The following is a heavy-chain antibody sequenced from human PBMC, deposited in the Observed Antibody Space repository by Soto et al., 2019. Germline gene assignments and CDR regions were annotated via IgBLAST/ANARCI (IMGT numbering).Heavy chain of an antibody. CDR3: AHSRGDGDYFPY. D-gene: IGHD3-16*01. CDR2: IYWDDDK. J-gene: IGHJ4*02. Sequence: QITLKESGPTLVKPTQTLTLTCTCSGFSLSTAGKSVAWIRQPPGKALEWLSVIYWDDDKRYSPSLKSRLTIAKDTSKNQVVLKMTNMDPLDTGTYYCAHSRGDGDYFPYWGQGTLVSVSS. CDR1: GFSLSTAGKS. V-gene: IGHV2-5*02.